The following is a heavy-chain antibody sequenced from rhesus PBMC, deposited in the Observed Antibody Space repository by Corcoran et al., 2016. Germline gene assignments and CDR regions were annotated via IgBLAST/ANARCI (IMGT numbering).Heavy chain of an antibody. Sequence: EVQLVESGGGLVQPGGSLRLSCAASGFTFSDHYMDWVRQAPGKGLEWVSSISSGSGSTTWYPDSVKGRLTISRDNDKNTVYLQRNSLRAEDTAVYYCARHSAAADFDYWGQGVLVTVSS. V-gene: IGHV3-110*02. CDR3: ARHSAAADFDY. D-gene: IGHD6-31*01. J-gene: IGHJ4*01. CDR1: GFTFSDHY. CDR2: ISSGSGSTT.